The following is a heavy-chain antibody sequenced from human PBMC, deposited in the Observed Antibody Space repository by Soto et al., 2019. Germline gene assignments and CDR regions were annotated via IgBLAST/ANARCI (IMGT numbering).Heavy chain of an antibody. CDR2: IYHSGST. CDR3: ARGAIVVYAFDI. Sequence: HLQLQEPGSGLVKPSQTLSLTCAVSGGSISSGGYSWSWIRQPPGKGLEWIGYIYHSGSTYYNPSLKSRVTISVDRSKNQFSLKLSSVTAADTAVYYCARGAIVVYAFDIWGQGTMVTVSS. CDR1: GGSISSGGYS. V-gene: IGHV4-30-2*01. J-gene: IGHJ3*02. D-gene: IGHD2-2*01.